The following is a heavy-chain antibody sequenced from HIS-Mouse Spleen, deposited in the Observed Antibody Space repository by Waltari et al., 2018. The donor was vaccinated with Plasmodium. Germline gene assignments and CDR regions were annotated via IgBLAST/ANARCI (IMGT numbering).Heavy chain of an antibody. D-gene: IGHD2-15*01. J-gene: IGHJ4*02. CDR2: INHSGST. CDR3: ARVGYCSGGSCYSFDY. CDR1: GSFSGYY. Sequence: GSFSGYYWSWIRQPPGKGLEWIGEINHSGSTNYNPSLKSRVTISVDTSKNQFSLKLSSVTAADTAVYYCARVGYCSGGSCYSFDYWGQGTLVTVSS. V-gene: IGHV4-34*01.